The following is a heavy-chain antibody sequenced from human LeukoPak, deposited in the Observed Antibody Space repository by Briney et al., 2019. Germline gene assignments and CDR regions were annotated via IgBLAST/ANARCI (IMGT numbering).Heavy chain of an antibody. D-gene: IGHD4-17*01. V-gene: IGHV3-30*01. Sequence: GRSLRLSCAASGFTFSSYAMHWVRQAPGKGLEWVAVISYDGSNKYYADSAKGRFTISRDNSKNTLYLQMNSLRAEDTAVYYCASEYGDYGLDYWGQGTLVTVSS. CDR2: ISYDGSNK. CDR3: ASEYGDYGLDY. J-gene: IGHJ4*02. CDR1: GFTFSSYA.